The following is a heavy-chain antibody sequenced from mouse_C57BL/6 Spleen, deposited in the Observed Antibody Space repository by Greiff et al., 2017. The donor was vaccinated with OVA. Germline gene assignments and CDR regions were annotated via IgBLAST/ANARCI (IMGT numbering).Heavy chain of an antibody. CDR1: GYTFTSYW. CDR3: ARSLYYYGSSYFDY. D-gene: IGHD1-1*01. Sequence: QVQLQQPGAELVRPGSSVKLSCKASGYTFTSYWMHWVKQRPIQGLEWIGNIDPSDSETHYNQKFKDKATLTVDESSSTAYMQLSSLTSEDSAVYYCARSLYYYGSSYFDYWGQGTTLTVSS. J-gene: IGHJ2*01. V-gene: IGHV1-52*01. CDR2: IDPSDSET.